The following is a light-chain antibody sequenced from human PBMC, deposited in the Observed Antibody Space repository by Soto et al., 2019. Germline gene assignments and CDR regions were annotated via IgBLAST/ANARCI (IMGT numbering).Light chain of an antibody. V-gene: IGKV2-30*02. CDR1: QSLIHSDGSTY. CDR3: MQGTRWPWT. CDR2: EVS. Sequence: DVVMTQSPLSLPVTLGQPASISCTSSQSLIHSDGSTYLSWFQQRPGQSPRRLIYEVSDRDSGVPDRFSGSGSGTDFTLKISGVEAEDVGVYYCMQGTRWPWTFGQGTEVEIK. J-gene: IGKJ1*01.